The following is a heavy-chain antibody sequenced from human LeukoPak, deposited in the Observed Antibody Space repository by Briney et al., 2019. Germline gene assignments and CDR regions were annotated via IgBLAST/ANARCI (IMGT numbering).Heavy chain of an antibody. V-gene: IGHV3-15*01. D-gene: IGHD6-19*01. Sequence: PGGSLRLSCAASGFTFSNAWMSWVRQAPGKGLEWVGRIKSKTDGGTTDYAAPVKGRFTISRDDSKNTLYLQMNSLKTEDTAVYYCTTDPVVWQWLDAFDIWGQGTMVTVSS. CDR3: TTDPVVWQWLDAFDI. CDR2: IKSKTDGGTT. J-gene: IGHJ3*02. CDR1: GFTFSNAW.